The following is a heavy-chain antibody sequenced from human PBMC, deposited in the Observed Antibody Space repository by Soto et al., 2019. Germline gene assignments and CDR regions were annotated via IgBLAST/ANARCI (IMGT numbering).Heavy chain of an antibody. CDR1: GYTFTSYG. J-gene: IGHJ6*02. CDR3: ARDAYYDSSPYGMAV. V-gene: IGHV1-18*04. D-gene: IGHD3-22*01. CDR2: ISAYNGNT. Sequence: QVQLVQSGAEVKKPGASVKVSCKSSGYTFTSYGISWVRQAPGQGLEWMGWISAYNGNTNYAQTLQGRVTMTTDTTTSTSYMELSSLRADDTAVYYCARDAYYDSSPYGMAVWGQGTTVTVSS.